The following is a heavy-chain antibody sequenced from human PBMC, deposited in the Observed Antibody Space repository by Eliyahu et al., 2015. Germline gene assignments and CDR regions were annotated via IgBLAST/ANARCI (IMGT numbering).Heavy chain of an antibody. Sequence: EVQLVQSGAEVKKPGESLKISCKGSGYXFTSXWXGWVRQXPGKGLEWMGIIYPGDSDTRYSPSFQGQVTISADKSISTAYLQWSSLKASDTAMYYCARLGRGPIAAAGRGMDVWGQGTTVTVSS. CDR3: ARLGRGPIAAAGRGMDV. D-gene: IGHD6-13*01. V-gene: IGHV5-51*01. CDR2: IYPGDSDT. J-gene: IGHJ6*02. CDR1: GYXFTSXW.